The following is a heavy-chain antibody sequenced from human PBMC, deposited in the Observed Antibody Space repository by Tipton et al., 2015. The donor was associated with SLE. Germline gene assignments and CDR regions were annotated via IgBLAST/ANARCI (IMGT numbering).Heavy chain of an antibody. V-gene: IGHV1-46*01. CDR3: ARSLIAVAGTGVYYYGMDV. Sequence: QVQLAQSGAEVKKSGASVKVSCKASGYTFTSYYMHWVRQAPGQGLEWMGIINPSGGSTSYAQKFQGRVTMTRDTSTSTVYMELSSLRSEDTAVYYCARSLIAVAGTGVYYYGMDVWGQGTTVPVSS. CDR2: INPSGGST. CDR1: GYTFTSYY. D-gene: IGHD6-19*01. J-gene: IGHJ6*02.